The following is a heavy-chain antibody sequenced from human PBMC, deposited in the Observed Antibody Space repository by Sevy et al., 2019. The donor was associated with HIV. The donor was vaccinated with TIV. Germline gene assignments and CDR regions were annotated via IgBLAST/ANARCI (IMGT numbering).Heavy chain of an antibody. J-gene: IGHJ4*02. Sequence: GGSLRLSCAASGFTFSSYEMNWVRQAPGKGLEWVSYISSSGSIIYYADSVKGRFTISRDNAKNSLYLQMNSLRAEDTAVYYCARDLAYGDYFDYWGQGTLVTVSS. D-gene: IGHD4-17*01. CDR3: ARDLAYGDYFDY. CDR2: ISSSGSII. CDR1: GFTFSSYE. V-gene: IGHV3-48*03.